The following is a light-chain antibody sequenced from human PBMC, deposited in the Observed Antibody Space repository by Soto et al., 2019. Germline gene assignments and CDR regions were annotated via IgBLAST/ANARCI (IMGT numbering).Light chain of an antibody. J-gene: IGLJ2*01. CDR1: SSNIGAGFD. V-gene: IGLV1-40*01. CDR2: GNT. Sequence: QSVLTQPPSGSGAPGQRVTISCTGSSSNIGAGFDVHWYQQLPGTTPKLLIYGNTNRPSGVPERFSGSKSGTSAYLAITGLQAEYEADYYCQSYDSSLSGSVFGGGHKLTVL. CDR3: QSYDSSLSGSV.